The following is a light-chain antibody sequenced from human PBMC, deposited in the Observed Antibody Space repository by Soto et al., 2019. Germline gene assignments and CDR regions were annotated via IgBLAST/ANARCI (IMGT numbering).Light chain of an antibody. Sequence: PGERATLSCRASQRLTTRYLAWYQQKPGQAPRLLIYGASSWATGIPDRFSGSGSGTDFTLTISRLEPEDFAVYYCQQYDTSPTFGQGTRLEIK. CDR1: QRLTTRY. CDR3: QQYDTSPT. CDR2: GAS. J-gene: IGKJ5*01. V-gene: IGKV3-20*01.